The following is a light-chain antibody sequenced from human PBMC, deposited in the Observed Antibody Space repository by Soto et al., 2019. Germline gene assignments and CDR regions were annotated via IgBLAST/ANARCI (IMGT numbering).Light chain of an antibody. Sequence: DIRMTQSPYTLSASVGDSVTITCRASQKVSPWLAWYQQKAGKAPKLLIYDVSSLKRGVPSRFSGSGSGTEFTLTISSLQSDDFATYYCQQYDSYWGTFGQGTKVEFK. CDR3: QQYDSYWGT. CDR2: DVS. CDR1: QKVSPW. V-gene: IGKV1-5*01. J-gene: IGKJ1*01.